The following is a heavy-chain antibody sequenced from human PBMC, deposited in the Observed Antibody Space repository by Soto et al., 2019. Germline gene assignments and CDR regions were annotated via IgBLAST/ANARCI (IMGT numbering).Heavy chain of an antibody. V-gene: IGHV3-9*01. CDR3: GKVRESTAPHYVDG. CDR2: ISWGGGSI. J-gene: IGHJ6*03. CDR1: GLGFEDYA. Sequence: ELQLVESGGGLVRPGKSLRLSCVASGLGFEDYAMHWVRQVPGKGLQWVSSISWGGGSIFYVDSVKGRFTVSRDNAKNSLFLQMNGLTEEDTALYYCGKVRESTAPHYVDGWGKGTSVTV.